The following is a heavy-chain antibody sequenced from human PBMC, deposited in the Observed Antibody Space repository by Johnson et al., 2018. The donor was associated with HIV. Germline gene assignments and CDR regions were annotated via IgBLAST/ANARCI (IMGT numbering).Heavy chain of an antibody. CDR1: GFTFSDYY. D-gene: IGHD3-22*01. J-gene: IGHJ3*02. V-gene: IGHV3-11*04. CDR2: ISTSGSTI. CDR3: AKDIDSSGYGNDAFDI. Sequence: QVQLVESGGGLVKPGGSLRLSCAASGFTFSDYYMSWIRQAPGKGLEWVSYISTSGSTIYYADSVKGRFTISRDNAKNSLYLQMNSLRAEDTAIYYCAKDIDSSGYGNDAFDIWGQGTMVTVSS.